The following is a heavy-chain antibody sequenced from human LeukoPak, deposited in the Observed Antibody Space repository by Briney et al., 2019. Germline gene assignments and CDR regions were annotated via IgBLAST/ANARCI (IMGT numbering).Heavy chain of an antibody. CDR3: ARQDIVVAGQRGWFDP. J-gene: IGHJ5*02. D-gene: IGHD6-19*01. V-gene: IGHV4-39*01. CDR2: IYYSGST. CDR1: GGSISSSSYY. Sequence: SETLSLTCTVSGGSISSSSYYWGWIRQPPGKGLEWIGSIYYSGSTYYNPSLKSRVTISVDTSKSQFSLKLSSVTAADTAVYYCARQDIVVAGQRGWFDPWGQGTLVTVSS.